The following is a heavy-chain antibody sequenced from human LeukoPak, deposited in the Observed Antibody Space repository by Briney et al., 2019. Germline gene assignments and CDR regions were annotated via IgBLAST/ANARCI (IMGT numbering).Heavy chain of an antibody. CDR2: IKQDESER. J-gene: IGHJ4*02. Sequence: PGGSLRLSCAASGFTFSDYWMHWVRQAPGKGLEWVANIKQDESERYYVDSVKGRFTISRDNSKNSLYLQMNTLRVEDTAIYYCGRKLHRWGQGTLVTVSS. CDR1: GFTFSDYW. V-gene: IGHV3-7*03. CDR3: GRKLHR.